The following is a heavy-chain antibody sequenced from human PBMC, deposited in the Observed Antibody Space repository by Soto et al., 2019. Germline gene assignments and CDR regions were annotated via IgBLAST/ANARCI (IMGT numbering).Heavy chain of an antibody. D-gene: IGHD2-15*01. J-gene: IGHJ5*02. V-gene: IGHV5-51*01. CDR2: IYPGDSDT. Sequence: SLKISCTGSGYRFTSYWIGWVRQMPGKGLEWMGIIYPGDSDTRYSTSCQGQVTISADKSISTAYLQWSSLKASDTAMYYCARRYCSGGSCYGSKWFDPWGQGTLVTVSS. CDR1: GYRFTSYW. CDR3: ARRYCSGGSCYGSKWFDP.